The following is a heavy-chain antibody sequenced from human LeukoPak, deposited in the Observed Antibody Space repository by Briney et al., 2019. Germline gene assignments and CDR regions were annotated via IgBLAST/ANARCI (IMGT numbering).Heavy chain of an antibody. CDR1: GFTFSSYG. D-gene: IGHD3-16*01. CDR2: IRHDESKT. J-gene: IGHJ6*03. CDR3: ARPVIPNAYQGTYYMDG. Sequence: GGSLRLSCAASGFTFSSYGMHWVRQAPGEGLEWVAYIRHDESKTFYADSVKGRFTISRDNSKSSLYLQMSSLRAEDTALYYCARPVIPNAYQGTYYMDGWGKGTTVTVSS. V-gene: IGHV3-30*02.